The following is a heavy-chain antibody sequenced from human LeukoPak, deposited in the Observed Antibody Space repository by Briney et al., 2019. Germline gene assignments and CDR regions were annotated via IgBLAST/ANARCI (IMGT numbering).Heavy chain of an antibody. D-gene: IGHD4-11*01. CDR2: ITSSGSTI. CDR1: GFTFSSYE. CDR3: ARGDYINYAFDY. V-gene: IGHV3-48*03. J-gene: IGHJ4*02. Sequence: GGSLRLSCAASGFTFSSYEMNWVRQAPGKGLEWVSYITSSGSTISYADSVKGRFTISRDNAKNSLYLQMNNLRAEDTAVYLCARGDYINYAFDYWGQGTLVTVSS.